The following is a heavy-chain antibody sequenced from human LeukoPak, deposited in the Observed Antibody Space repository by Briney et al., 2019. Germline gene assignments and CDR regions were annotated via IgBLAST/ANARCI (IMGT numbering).Heavy chain of an antibody. V-gene: IGHV3-66*01. J-gene: IGHJ4*02. Sequence: GGSLRLSCAASGFTVSSNYMSWVRQAPGKGLEWVSVIYSGGSTYYADSVKGRFTISRDNSKNTLYLQMNSLRAEDTAVYYCARAGRRNYDSDYWGQGTLVTVSS. CDR2: IYSGGST. CDR1: GFTVSSNY. CDR3: ARAGRRNYDSDY. D-gene: IGHD3-3*01.